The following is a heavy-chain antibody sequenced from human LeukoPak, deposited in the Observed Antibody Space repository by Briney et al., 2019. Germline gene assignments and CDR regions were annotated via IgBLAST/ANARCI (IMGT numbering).Heavy chain of an antibody. D-gene: IGHD5-12*01. CDR2: IIPILARA. J-gene: IGHJ5*02. CDR3: TTHTGYNGYDFLGSDP. V-gene: IGHV1-69*10. CDR1: RGTFKNYA. Sequence: VSVSCKASRGTFKNYAVSGGRQAPGEGGERRGRIIPILARANYAQKFHLRLTITADKSTHTPYLELNSLRSDDTAVYYCTTHTGYNGYDFLGSDPWGQGTQVTVSS.